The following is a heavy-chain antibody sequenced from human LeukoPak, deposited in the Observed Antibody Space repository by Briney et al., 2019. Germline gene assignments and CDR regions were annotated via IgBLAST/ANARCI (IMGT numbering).Heavy chain of an antibody. Sequence: GESLKISCKGSGYSFTSYWSGWVRQMPGKGLEWMGIIYPGDSDTRYSPSFQGQATISADKSISTAYLQWSSLKASDTAMYYCARLDPAHCSGGSCYLDYWGQGTLVTVSS. CDR1: GYSFTSYW. CDR2: IYPGDSDT. CDR3: ARLDPAHCSGGSCYLDY. V-gene: IGHV5-51*01. D-gene: IGHD2-15*01. J-gene: IGHJ4*02.